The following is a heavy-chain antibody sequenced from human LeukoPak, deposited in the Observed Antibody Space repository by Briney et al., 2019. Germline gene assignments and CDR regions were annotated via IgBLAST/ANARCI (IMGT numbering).Heavy chain of an antibody. CDR2: INPNSGGT. Sequence: ASVKVSCKASGYTFTGYYMHWVRQAPGQGLEWMGWINPNSGGTNYAQKFQGRVTMTRDTSISTAYMELSRLRSDDTAVYYCARTRTYCGGDCYGAEYFQHWGQGTLVTVSS. J-gene: IGHJ1*01. V-gene: IGHV1-2*02. D-gene: IGHD2-21*02. CDR3: ARTRTYCGGDCYGAEYFQH. CDR1: GYTFTGYY.